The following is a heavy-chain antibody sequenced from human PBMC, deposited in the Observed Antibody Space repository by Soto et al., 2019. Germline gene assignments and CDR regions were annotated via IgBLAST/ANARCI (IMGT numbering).Heavy chain of an antibody. V-gene: IGHV3-23*01. CDR2: INGGGGTT. Sequence: EVQLLESGGHLIQPGESLRLSCAASGFSFSGYTMNWVRQAKGKGLVWISGINGGGGTTYYADSVKGSFTISRDDSKNILYLQMNSPRAEDTAIYYCAKDRHPDGIWTFDYWGRGTLVTVAS. D-gene: IGHD3-9*01. CDR1: GFSFSGYT. J-gene: IGHJ4*02. CDR3: AKDRHPDGIWTFDY.